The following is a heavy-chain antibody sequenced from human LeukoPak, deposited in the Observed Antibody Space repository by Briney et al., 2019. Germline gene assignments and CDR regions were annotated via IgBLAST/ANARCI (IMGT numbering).Heavy chain of an antibody. CDR3: ARDSGEYSFGGFWYFDV. Sequence: GGSLRLSCAASGFTVSSYYMTWVRQAPGKGLESVANIKQDGSQIHYVDSVKGRFTISRDNAQNSVYLQMNSLRVEDTAVYYCARDSGEYSFGGFWYFDVWGRGTLVTVSS. D-gene: IGHD5-18*01. V-gene: IGHV3-7*03. CDR1: GFTVSSYY. CDR2: IKQDGSQI. J-gene: IGHJ2*01.